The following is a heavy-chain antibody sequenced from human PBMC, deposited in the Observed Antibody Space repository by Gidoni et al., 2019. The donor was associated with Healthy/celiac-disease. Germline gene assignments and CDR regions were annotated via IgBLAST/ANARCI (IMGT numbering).Heavy chain of an antibody. D-gene: IGHD3-22*01. V-gene: IGHV3-9*01. Sequence: EVQLVESGGGLVQPGRSLRLSCAASGFTFDDYAMHWVRQAPGKGLEWVSGISWNSGSIGYADSVKGRFTISRDNAKNSLYLQMNSLRAEDTALYYCAKGKGDYYDSSGYFIDYWGQGTLVTVSS. CDR2: ISWNSGSI. J-gene: IGHJ4*02. CDR1: GFTFDDYA. CDR3: AKGKGDYYDSSGYFIDY.